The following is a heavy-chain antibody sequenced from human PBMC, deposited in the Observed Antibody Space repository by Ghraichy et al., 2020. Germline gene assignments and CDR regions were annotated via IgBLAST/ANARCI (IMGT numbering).Heavy chain of an antibody. CDR2: IYYSGTA. Sequence: SETLSLTCTVSGGSINSYYWSWIRKPPGKGLEWIGYIYYSGTANYSPSLRNRVTISVDTSNNQFSLKLSSVTAADTAVYYCATNRYCAGGSCFDYWGQGTLVTVYS. D-gene: IGHD2-8*02. J-gene: IGHJ4*02. CDR3: ATNRYCAGGSCFDY. CDR1: GGSINSYY. V-gene: IGHV4-59*13.